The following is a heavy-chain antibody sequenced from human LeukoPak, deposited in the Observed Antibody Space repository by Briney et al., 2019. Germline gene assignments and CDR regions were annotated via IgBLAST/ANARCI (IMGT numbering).Heavy chain of an antibody. J-gene: IGHJ4*02. D-gene: IGHD1-26*01. CDR1: GFTFSSYA. CDR3: ARENMGGSTWGDIDY. CDR2: ISGSGGST. V-gene: IGHV3-23*01. Sequence: GGSLRLSCAASGFTFSSYAMSWVRQAPGKGLEWVSAISGSGGSTYYADSVKGRFTISRDNSKNTLYLQMNSLRAEDTAVYYCARENMGGSTWGDIDYGGQEPLVTVPS.